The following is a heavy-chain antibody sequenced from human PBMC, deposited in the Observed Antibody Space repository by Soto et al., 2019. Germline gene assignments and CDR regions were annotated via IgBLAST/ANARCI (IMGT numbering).Heavy chain of an antibody. D-gene: IGHD3-22*01. CDR3: ARGYGSFDY. CDR1: GGSISSSSYY. CDR2: IYYSGST. V-gene: IGHV4-39*01. J-gene: IGHJ4*02. Sequence: PSETLSLTCTVSGGSISSSSYYWGWIRQPPGKGLEWIGSIYYSGSTYYNPSLKSRVTISVDTSKNQFSLKLSSVTAADTAVYYCARGYGSFDYWGQGTLVTVSS.